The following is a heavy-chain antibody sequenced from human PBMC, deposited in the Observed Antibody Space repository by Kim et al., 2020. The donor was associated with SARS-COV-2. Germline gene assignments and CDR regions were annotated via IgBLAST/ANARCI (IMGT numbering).Heavy chain of an antibody. CDR2: TYYRSKWVN. J-gene: IGHJ6*02. Sequence: SQTLSLTCAISGDSVSSNNAAWNWIRQSPSRGLEWLGRTYYRSKWVNDYALSVKSRITINPDTSKNHFSLQLSSVTPDDTAVYYCANGGSGLGGMNVWGQGTPVTV. CDR3: ANGGSGLGGMNV. D-gene: IGHD3-16*01. CDR1: GDSVSSNNAA. V-gene: IGHV6-1*01.